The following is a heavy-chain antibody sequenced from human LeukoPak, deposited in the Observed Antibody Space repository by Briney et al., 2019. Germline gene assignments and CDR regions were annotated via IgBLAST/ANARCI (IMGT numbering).Heavy chain of an antibody. CDR2: ILGSGDST. CDR1: GFTFSSYA. Sequence: GGSLRLSCAASGFTFSSYAMSWVRQAPGKGLEWISAILGSGDSTYYADSVKGRFTISRDNSMYTLYLQMNSLSAEDTALYYCAKVRYYDSHHGFDLWGQGTLVTVSS. D-gene: IGHD3-22*01. J-gene: IGHJ3*01. V-gene: IGHV3-23*01. CDR3: AKVRYYDSHHGFDL.